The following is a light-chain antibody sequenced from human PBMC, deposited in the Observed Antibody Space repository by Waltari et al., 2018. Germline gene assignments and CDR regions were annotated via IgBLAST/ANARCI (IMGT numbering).Light chain of an antibody. Sequence: QSALAQPASVSGPPGQSITISCTGTSSDYVSWYQQHPGKAPKVGSDDFTKRPCGVSMRFSRSKSGCTASLTSSGLQAEDEAGYFCSRTGNRSTWVFGGGTKRAVL. V-gene: IGLV2-14*03. CDR3: SRTGNRSTWV. J-gene: IGLJ3*02. CDR1: SSDY. CDR2: DFT.